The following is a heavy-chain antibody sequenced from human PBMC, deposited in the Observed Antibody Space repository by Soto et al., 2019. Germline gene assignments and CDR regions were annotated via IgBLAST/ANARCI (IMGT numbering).Heavy chain of an antibody. V-gene: IGHV3-30-3*01. D-gene: IGHD3-3*01. CDR1: GFTFSSYA. Sequence: ESGGGVVQPGRSLRLSCAASGFTFSSYAMHWVRQAPGKGLEWVAVISYDGSNKYYADSVKGRFTISRDNSKNTLYLQMNSLRAEDTAVYYCARDQSGYYTGIGYYYYGMDVWGQGTTVTVSS. J-gene: IGHJ6*02. CDR3: ARDQSGYYTGIGYYYYGMDV. CDR2: ISYDGSNK.